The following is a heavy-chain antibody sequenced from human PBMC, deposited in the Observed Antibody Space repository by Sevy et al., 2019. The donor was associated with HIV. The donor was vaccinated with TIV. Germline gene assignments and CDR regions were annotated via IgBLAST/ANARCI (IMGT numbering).Heavy chain of an antibody. CDR1: GFTVSSSY. J-gene: IGHJ5*02. CDR2: IYSGGST. CDR3: ARGRGVFGAVAINWFDP. D-gene: IGHD3-3*01. V-gene: IGHV3-53*01. Sequence: GGSLRLSCAASGFTVSSSYMTWVRQPPAKGLEWVSVIYSGGSTYYADSVKGRFTISRDNSKNTLYLQMNNLRADDTTVYYCARGRGVFGAVAINWFDPWGQGALVTVSS.